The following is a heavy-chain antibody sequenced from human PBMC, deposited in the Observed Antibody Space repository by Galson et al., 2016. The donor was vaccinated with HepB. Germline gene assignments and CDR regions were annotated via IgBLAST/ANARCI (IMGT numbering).Heavy chain of an antibody. V-gene: IGHV3-33*01. CDR2: IYYDGSNK. CDR3: ARGRWIMDV. CDR1: GFTFSTFG. Sequence: SLRLSCAASGFTFSTFGMHWVRQAPGKGLEWVALIYYDGSNKYYADSVKGRFTISRDNSYNTLYLQMNNLRAEDTSVYYCARGRWIMDVWGQGTTVTVSS. J-gene: IGHJ6*02. D-gene: IGHD5-12*01.